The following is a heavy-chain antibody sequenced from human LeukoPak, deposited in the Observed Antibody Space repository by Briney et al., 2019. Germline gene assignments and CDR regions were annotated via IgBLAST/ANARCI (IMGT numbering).Heavy chain of an antibody. J-gene: IGHJ4*02. V-gene: IGHV3-23*01. CDR3: AKDYYDYIWGSYRGYFDY. CDR1: GFTFSSYA. CDR2: ISGSGGST. D-gene: IGHD3-16*02. Sequence: GGSLRLSCAASGFTFSSYAVSWVRQAPGKGLEWVSAISGSGGSTYYADSVKGRFTISRDNSKNTLYLQMNSLRAEDTAVYYCAKDYYDYIWGSYRGYFDYWGQGTLVTVSS.